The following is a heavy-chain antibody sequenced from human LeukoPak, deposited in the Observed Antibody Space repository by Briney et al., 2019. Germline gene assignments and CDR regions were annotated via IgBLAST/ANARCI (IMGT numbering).Heavy chain of an antibody. V-gene: IGHV3-23*01. CDR2: ISGDGGTT. D-gene: IGHD6-19*01. CDR3: AKDLAVAVAGTVA. J-gene: IGHJ5*02. Sequence: GGSLRLSCEASGFSFNNYAMSWVRQAPGKGLEWVSTISGDGGTTFYASSVKGRFTISRDYSQNTLYLQMNSLRAEDTAVYYCAKDLAVAVAGTVAWGQGTLVTVSS. CDR1: GFSFNNYA.